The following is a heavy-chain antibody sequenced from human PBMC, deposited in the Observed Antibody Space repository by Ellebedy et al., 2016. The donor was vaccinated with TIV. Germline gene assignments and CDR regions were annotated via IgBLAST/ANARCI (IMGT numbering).Heavy chain of an antibody. CDR1: GFIFKNFL. D-gene: IGHD2-8*01. V-gene: IGHV3-7*01. CDR2: IKQDGSEK. Sequence: PGGSLRLSCGASGFIFKNFLMYWVRQAPGKGLEWVANIKQDGSEKNYVDSVKGRFTISRDNAKNSLSLQMNSLRAEDTAVYYCAREAINYGTNSYYFDYWGQGTLVAVSS. CDR3: AREAINYGTNSYYFDY. J-gene: IGHJ4*02.